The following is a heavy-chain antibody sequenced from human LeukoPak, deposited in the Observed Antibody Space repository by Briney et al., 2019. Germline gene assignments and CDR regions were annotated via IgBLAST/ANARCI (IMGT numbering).Heavy chain of an antibody. D-gene: IGHD2/OR15-2a*01. Sequence: GTSLRLSCATSGFTFRSHAMHWVRQSPGKGLEWVAQIWYDGSNKYYADSVKGRFSVSRDNSKNTLYLQMNSLRAEDTAVYYCAREGPRGNSQFDYWGQGTLVTVSS. CDR1: GFTFRSHA. V-gene: IGHV3-33*01. CDR2: IWYDGSNK. J-gene: IGHJ4*02. CDR3: AREGPRGNSQFDY.